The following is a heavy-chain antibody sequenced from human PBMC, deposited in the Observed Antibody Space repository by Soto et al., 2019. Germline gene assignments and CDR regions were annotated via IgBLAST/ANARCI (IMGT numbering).Heavy chain of an antibody. CDR2: INAGNGNT. Sequence: ASVKVSCKASGYTFTSYAMHWVRQAPGQRLEWMGWINAGNGNTKYSQKFQGRVTITRDTSASTAYMELSSLRSEDTAVYYCARVPKPRQNVRPSYYFDYWGQGTLVTVSS. CDR1: GYTFTSYA. J-gene: IGHJ4*02. CDR3: ARVPKPRQNVRPSYYFDY. V-gene: IGHV1-3*01.